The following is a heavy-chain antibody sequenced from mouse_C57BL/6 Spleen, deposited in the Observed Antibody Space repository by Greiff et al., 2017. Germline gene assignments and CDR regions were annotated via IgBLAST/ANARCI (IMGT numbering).Heavy chain of an antibody. CDR2: IRNKANGYTT. V-gene: IGHV7-3*01. J-gene: IGHJ1*03. CDR3: ARSSTYWYFDV. CDR1: GFTFTDYY. Sequence: EVQGVESGGGLVQPGGSLSLSCAASGFTFTDYYMSWVRQPPWKALEWLGFIRNKANGYTTEYSASVKGRFTISRDNSQSILYLQMNALRAEDSSTYYCARSSTYWYFDVWGTGTTVTVSS.